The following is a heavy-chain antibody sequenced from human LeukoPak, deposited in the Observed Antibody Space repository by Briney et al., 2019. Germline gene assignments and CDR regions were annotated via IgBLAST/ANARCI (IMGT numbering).Heavy chain of an antibody. D-gene: IGHD4-23*01. CDR3: ARYDYGGDDAFDI. V-gene: IGHV4-39*01. CDR1: GGSISSSSYY. J-gene: IGHJ3*02. CDR2: IYYSGST. Sequence: SETLSLTCTVSGGSISSSSYYWCWIRQPPGKGLEWIGSIYYSGSTYYNPSLKSRITISVDTSKNQFSLKLSSVTAADTAVYYCARYDYGGDDAFDIWGQGTMVTVSS.